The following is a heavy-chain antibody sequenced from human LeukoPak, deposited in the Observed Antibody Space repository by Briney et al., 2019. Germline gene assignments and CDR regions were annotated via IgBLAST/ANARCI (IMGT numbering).Heavy chain of an antibody. CDR3: AKTPTNYDSSGGGGFDY. D-gene: IGHD3-22*01. J-gene: IGHJ4*02. CDR2: IGAGGSST. CDR1: GFSFSAYG. V-gene: IGHV3-23*01. Sequence: GGSLRLSCAASGFSFSAYGMTWVRQAPGKGLEWVSAIGAGGSSTYYADSVRGRFTISRDNSKNTLYLQMNSLRAEDTAVYYCAKTPTNYDSSGGGGFDYLGQGTLVTVSS.